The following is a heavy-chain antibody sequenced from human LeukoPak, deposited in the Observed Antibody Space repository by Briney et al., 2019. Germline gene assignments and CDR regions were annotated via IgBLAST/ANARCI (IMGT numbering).Heavy chain of an antibody. D-gene: IGHD3-10*01. CDR1: GFAFSDYY. CDR2: ISSSGSTI. CDR3: ARDLLYGVRGVNGY. V-gene: IGHV3-11*01. Sequence: PGGSLRLSCAASGFAFSDYYMSWIRQAPGKGLEWVSYISSSGSTIYYADSVKGRFTISRDNAKNSLYLQMNSLRAEDTAVYYCARDLLYGVRGVNGYWGQGTLVTVSS. J-gene: IGHJ4*02.